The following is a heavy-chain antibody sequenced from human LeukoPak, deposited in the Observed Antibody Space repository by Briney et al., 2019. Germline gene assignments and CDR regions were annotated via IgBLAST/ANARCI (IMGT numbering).Heavy chain of an antibody. CDR1: GGSIISYY. Sequence: SETLSLTCTVSGGSIISYYWTWIRQPPGNGLEWMGHIYRGSTNYNPSLKSRVTISADTSKNQFSLRLSSVTAADTAMYFCARAPPDNPFDIWGQGTMVTVSS. V-gene: IGHV4-59*01. J-gene: IGHJ3*02. CDR2: IYRGST. CDR3: ARAPPDNPFDI. D-gene: IGHD1-14*01.